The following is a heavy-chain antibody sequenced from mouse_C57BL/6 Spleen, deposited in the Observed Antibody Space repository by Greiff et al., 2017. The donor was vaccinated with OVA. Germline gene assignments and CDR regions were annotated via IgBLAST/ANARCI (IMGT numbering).Heavy chain of an antibody. J-gene: IGHJ3*01. Sequence: QVQLQQPGAELVKPGASVKLSCKASGYTFTSYWMQWVKQRPGQGLEWIGEIDPSDSYTNYNQKFKGKATLTVDTSSSTAYMQLSSLTSEDSAVYFCARGGDAPRGCAYWGEGTLVSVSA. CDR1: GYTFTSYW. CDR3: ARGGDAPRGCAY. V-gene: IGHV1-50*01. CDR2: IDPSDSYT.